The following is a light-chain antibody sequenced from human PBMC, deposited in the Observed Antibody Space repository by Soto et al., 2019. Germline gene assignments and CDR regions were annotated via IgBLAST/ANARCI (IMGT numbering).Light chain of an antibody. Sequence: EIVLTQSPGTLSLSPGERATLSCRASQSVGASYLAWYQQRPGQAPRLLLFGASSRATGIPDRFSGRGSGTPFTLTMSRLEREDFGVDYCKQYGRSRTWSFGQGTKVEIK. CDR1: QSVGASY. V-gene: IGKV3-20*01. J-gene: IGKJ1*01. CDR3: KQYGRSRTWS. CDR2: GAS.